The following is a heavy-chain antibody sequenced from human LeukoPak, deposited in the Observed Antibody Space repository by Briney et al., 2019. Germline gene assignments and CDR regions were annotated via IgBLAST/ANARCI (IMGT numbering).Heavy chain of an antibody. V-gene: IGHV4-4*07. D-gene: IGHD6-13*01. Sequence: SETLSLTCTVSGGSISSYYWSWIRQPAGKGLEWIGRIYTSGGTNSNPSLKSRVTMSVDTSKNQFSLKLSSVTAADTAVYFCARDDSSSWYFDYWGQGTLVTVSS. J-gene: IGHJ4*02. CDR1: GGSISSYY. CDR2: IYTSGGT. CDR3: ARDDSSSWYFDY.